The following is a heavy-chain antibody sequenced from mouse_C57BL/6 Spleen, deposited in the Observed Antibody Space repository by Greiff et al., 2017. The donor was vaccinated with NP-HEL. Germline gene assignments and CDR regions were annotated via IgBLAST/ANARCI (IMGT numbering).Heavy chain of an antibody. CDR2: ISSGGSTI. CDR1: GFTFSDYG. J-gene: IGHJ4*01. CDR3: ARGDRLRSAMDY. Sequence: DVKLQESGGGLVKPGGSLKLSCAASGFTFSDYGMHWVRQAPEKGLEWVAYISSGGSTIYYADTVKGRFTISRDNAKNTLFLQMTSLRSEDTAMYYCARGDRLRSAMDYWGQGTSVTVSS. D-gene: IGHD2-4*01. V-gene: IGHV5-17*01.